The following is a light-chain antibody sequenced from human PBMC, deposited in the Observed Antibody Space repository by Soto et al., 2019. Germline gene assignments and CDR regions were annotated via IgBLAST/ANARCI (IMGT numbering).Light chain of an antibody. CDR1: QSVSSY. CDR3: QQRSNWWT. Sequence: EIVLTQSPATLSLSPGERATLSCRASQSVSSYLAWYQQKHGQAPRLLIYDASNMATGIPARFSGSGSGTDFTLTISSLEPEDFAVYYCQQRSNWWTFGQGTKVEIK. J-gene: IGKJ1*01. V-gene: IGKV3-11*01. CDR2: DAS.